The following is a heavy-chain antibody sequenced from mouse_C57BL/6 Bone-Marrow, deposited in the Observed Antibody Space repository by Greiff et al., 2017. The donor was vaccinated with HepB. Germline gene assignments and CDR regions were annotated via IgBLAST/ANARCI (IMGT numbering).Heavy chain of an antibody. D-gene: IGHD2-4*01. CDR2: IWSGGST. Sequence: QVQLKESGPGLVQPSQSLSITCTVSGFSLTSYGVHWVRQSPGKGLEWLGVIWSGGSTDYNAAFISRLSISKDNSKSQVFFKMNSLQADDTAIYYCARYYDYDAHYFDYWGQGTTLTVSS. CDR1: GFSLTSYG. CDR3: ARYYDYDAHYFDY. J-gene: IGHJ2*01. V-gene: IGHV2-2*01.